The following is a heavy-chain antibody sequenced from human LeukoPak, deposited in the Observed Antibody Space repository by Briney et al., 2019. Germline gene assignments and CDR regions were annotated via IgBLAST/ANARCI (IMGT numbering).Heavy chain of an antibody. V-gene: IGHV4-59*08. D-gene: IGHD2-15*01. CDR3: ARLEDYCSGGSCLYYFDY. J-gene: IGHJ4*02. CDR2: SYDSGSA. CDR1: GGSISSSY. Sequence: SETLSLTCTVSGGSISSSYWSWIRLPPGEGLEWIGYSYDSGSANYNPSLKSRVTISVDTSKNQFSLELSSVTAADTAVYYCARLEDYCSGGSCLYYFDYWGQGTLVTVSS.